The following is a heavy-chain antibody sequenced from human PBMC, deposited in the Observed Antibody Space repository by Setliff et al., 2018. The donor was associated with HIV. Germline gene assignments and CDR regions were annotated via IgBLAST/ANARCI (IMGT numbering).Heavy chain of an antibody. Sequence: PGESLKISCKGSGYSFTNYWIGWVRQMPGKGLEWMGIIDPGDSDTRYSPSFQGQVTISADTSVSTAYLQWSSLKASDTAMYYCAMPYYYDSVSDAFDIWGQGTMVTVSS. J-gene: IGHJ3*02. CDR3: AMPYYYDSVSDAFDI. V-gene: IGHV5-51*01. D-gene: IGHD3-22*01. CDR2: IDPGDSDT. CDR1: GYSFTNYW.